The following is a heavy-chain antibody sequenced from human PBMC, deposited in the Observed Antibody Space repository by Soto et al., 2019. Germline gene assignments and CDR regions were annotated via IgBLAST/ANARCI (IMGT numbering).Heavy chain of an antibody. Sequence: QVQLVESGGGVVQPGRSLSLSCAASGFTFSSYGMHWVRQAPGKGLEWVAVIWYDGSNKYYADSVKGRFTISRDNSKNTLYLQMNSLRAEDTAVYYCARDGFAAAVDYWGQGTLVTVSS. CDR1: GFTFSSYG. D-gene: IGHD6-13*01. V-gene: IGHV3-33*01. CDR2: IWYDGSNK. CDR3: ARDGFAAAVDY. J-gene: IGHJ4*02.